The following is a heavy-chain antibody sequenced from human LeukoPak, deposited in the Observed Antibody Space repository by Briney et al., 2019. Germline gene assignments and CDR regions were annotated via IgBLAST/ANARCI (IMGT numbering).Heavy chain of an antibody. Sequence: QPGGSLRLSCAASGFTFSSYSMNWVRQAPGKGLEWVSYISPGSNTIYYADSVKGRFTISRDNAKNSLYLQMNSLRDEDTAVYYCATGRIGYWGQGTLVTVSS. J-gene: IGHJ4*02. CDR1: GFTFSSYS. CDR2: ISPGSNTI. CDR3: ATGRIGY. V-gene: IGHV3-48*02.